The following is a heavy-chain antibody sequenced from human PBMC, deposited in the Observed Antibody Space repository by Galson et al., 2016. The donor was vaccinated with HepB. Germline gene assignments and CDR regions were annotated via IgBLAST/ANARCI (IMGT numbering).Heavy chain of an antibody. V-gene: IGHV1-3*01. D-gene: IGHD5-24*01. CDR3: AKTRGHRGDGYNPFDY. CDR1: GYNLTAYP. Sequence: SVKVSCKASGYNLTAYPMHWVRQAPGQRLEWMGWINAGNGDTKYSQKFQGRVTISRDTSASTIYMEVSSLRSEDTAVYYCAKTRGHRGDGYNPFDYGGQGTLVTVSS. CDR2: INAGNGDT. J-gene: IGHJ4*02.